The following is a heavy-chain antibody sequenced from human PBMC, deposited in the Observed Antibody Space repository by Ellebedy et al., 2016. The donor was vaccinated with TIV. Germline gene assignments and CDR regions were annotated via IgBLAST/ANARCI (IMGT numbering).Heavy chain of an antibody. J-gene: IGHJ4*02. V-gene: IGHV3-23*01. Sequence: GESLKISCASSGFTFGDYAMTWFRQAPGKGLEYVSAIGCCGPSTYYADSVKGRFTISRDESKNTLYLQMNSLRVEDTAVYYCANLYGNLGGDDYWGQGTLVTVSS. D-gene: IGHD3-16*01. CDR1: GFTFGDYA. CDR3: ANLYGNLGGDDY. CDR2: IGCCGPST.